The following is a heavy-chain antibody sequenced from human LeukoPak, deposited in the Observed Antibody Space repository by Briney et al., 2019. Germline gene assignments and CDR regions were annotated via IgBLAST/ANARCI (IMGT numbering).Heavy chain of an antibody. V-gene: IGHV4-39*07. J-gene: IGHJ4*02. CDR3: ARLKGSYDYVWGSYRYRGFFDY. CDR2: IYSSGST. Sequence: SETLSLTCSVSGVSISSGSNYWGWIRQPPGKTLEWIGSIYSSGSTYYNSSLKSRVIILIDTSKNQFSLKLSSVTAADTAVYYCARLKGSYDYVWGSYRYRGFFDYWGQGTLVTVSS. CDR1: GVSISSGSNY. D-gene: IGHD3-16*02.